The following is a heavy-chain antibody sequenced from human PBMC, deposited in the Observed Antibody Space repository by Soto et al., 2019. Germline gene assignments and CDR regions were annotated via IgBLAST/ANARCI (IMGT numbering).Heavy chain of an antibody. CDR3: ARTIAAAGTNNYLAV. CDR1: GGSFSDYY. Sequence: SETLSLTCAVYGGSFSDYYWSWIRQPPGKGLEWIGEINHSGSTNYNPSLKSRVTISVDTSKNQFSLKLSSVTAADTAVYYCARTIAAAGTNNYLAVWDKGTTVTVSS. J-gene: IGHJ6*03. D-gene: IGHD6-13*01. CDR2: INHSGST. V-gene: IGHV4-34*01.